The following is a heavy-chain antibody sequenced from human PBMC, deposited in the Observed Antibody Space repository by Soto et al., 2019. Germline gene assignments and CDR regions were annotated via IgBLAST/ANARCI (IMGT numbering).Heavy chain of an antibody. CDR2: ISGSGGST. CDR3: AKDPAYYYGMDG. V-gene: IGHV3-23*01. CDR1: GFTFSSYA. Sequence: GGALRLCCAASGFTFSSYAMSWVRQAPGKGLEWVSAISGSGGSTYYADSVKGRFTISRDNSKNTLYLQMNSLRAEDTAVYYWAKDPAYYYGMDGWGKGTTVTVSS. D-gene: IGHD2-15*01. J-gene: IGHJ6*04.